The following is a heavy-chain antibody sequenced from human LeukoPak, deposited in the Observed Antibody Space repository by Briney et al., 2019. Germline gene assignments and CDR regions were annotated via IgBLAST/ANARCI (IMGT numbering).Heavy chain of an antibody. CDR1: GFTFNKYW. J-gene: IGHJ4*02. D-gene: IGHD3-10*01. V-gene: IGHV3-7*01. Sequence: GGSLRLSCAASGFTFNKYWLTWVRQGPGKGLEWVANINQDDSQIYYLESVEGRFTITRDNAKNSLHLQINRLIAENTAVYYCARGYYYSGTYYLSFFDYGGQGTLVTVSS. CDR3: ARGYYYSGTYYLSFFDY. CDR2: INQDDSQI.